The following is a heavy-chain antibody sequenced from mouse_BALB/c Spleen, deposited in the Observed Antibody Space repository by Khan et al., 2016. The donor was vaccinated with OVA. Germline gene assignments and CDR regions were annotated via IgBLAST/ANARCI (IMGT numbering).Heavy chain of an antibody. CDR1: GYIFIDYN. CDR2: ISPGCGNT. V-gene: IGHV1-77*01. Sequence: VQLQQSGTELARPGASVKLSCKASGYIFIDYNINWVKQRTGQGLEWIGYISPGCGNTYYNEKFKGKATLTADKSSSTSYMQLSSLTSEDSEVYLCEREGGAWFPYWGQGTLITVSA. CDR3: EREGGAWFPY. J-gene: IGHJ3*01.